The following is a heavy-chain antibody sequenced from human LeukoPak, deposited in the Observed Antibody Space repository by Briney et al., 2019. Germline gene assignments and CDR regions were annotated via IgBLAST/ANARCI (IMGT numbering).Heavy chain of an antibody. V-gene: IGHV1-46*01. CDR1: GYTFTSYY. D-gene: IGHD3-22*01. CDR3: ASYDSSGYYLDY. J-gene: IGHJ4*02. Sequence: ASVKVSCKASGYTFTSYYMHWVRQAPGQGLEWMGIINPSGGSTSYAQRFQGRVTMTRDTSTSTVSMELSSLRSEDTAVYYCASYDSSGYYLDYWGQGTLVTVSS. CDR2: INPSGGST.